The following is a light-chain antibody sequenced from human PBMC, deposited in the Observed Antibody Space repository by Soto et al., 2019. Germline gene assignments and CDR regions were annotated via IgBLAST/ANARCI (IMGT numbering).Light chain of an antibody. CDR3: QQYNDWPRHT. CDR2: GAY. V-gene: IGKV3-15*01. Sequence: EIVLAQSPATLSVSVGERATLSCRASQRISTNLAWYQQKTGQAPKLLIYGAYTRTTGVPARFSGSGSWTEFTPTISGLQSEDFAVHYCQQYNDWPRHTFGQGTKMEIK. CDR1: QRISTN. J-gene: IGKJ2*01.